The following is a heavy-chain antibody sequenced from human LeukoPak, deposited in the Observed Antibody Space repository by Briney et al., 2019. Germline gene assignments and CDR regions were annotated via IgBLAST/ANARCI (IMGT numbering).Heavy chain of an antibody. CDR3: ARDYGGAFDI. D-gene: IGHD4-17*01. V-gene: IGHV3-9*01. CDR1: GFTFSIYD. Sequence: GGSLRLSCEASGFTFSIYDMYWVRQAPGKGLECVASISWNSGSIGYADSVKGRFTISRDNAKNSLYLQMNSLRAEDTALYYCARDYGGAFDIWGQGTMVTVSS. J-gene: IGHJ3*02. CDR2: ISWNSGSI.